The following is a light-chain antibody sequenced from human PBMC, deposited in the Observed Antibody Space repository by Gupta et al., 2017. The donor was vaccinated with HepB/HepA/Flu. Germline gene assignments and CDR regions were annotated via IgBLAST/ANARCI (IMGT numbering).Light chain of an antibody. V-gene: IGLV2-14*03. CDR3: NSFTSSSTLV. CDR2: DAT. J-gene: IGLJ2*01. CDR1: SSDVGGYNY. Sequence: QSALTQPATVSGSPGQSITISCTGTSSDVGGYNYVSWYQQHQGKAPTLLLYDATIRPSVVSDRLSASKSGNTASLTISGLQVEDDADYYCNSFTSSSTLVFGGGTMLTVL.